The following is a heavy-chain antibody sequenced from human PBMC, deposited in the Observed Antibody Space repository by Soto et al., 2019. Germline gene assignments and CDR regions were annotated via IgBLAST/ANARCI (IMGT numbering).Heavy chain of an antibody. CDR3: ARDRGYRNFQFDP. V-gene: IGHV1-18*01. J-gene: IGHJ5*02. Sequence: ASVKVSCEASGYTFNNYGISWVRQEPGQGLEWMGWISAHNGDTEYGQKFQGRVTMTTDIFTRTAYMEVKNLRSDDTAVYYCARDRGYRNFQFDPWGQGTQVTVSS. CDR2: ISAHNGDT. CDR1: GYTFNNYG. D-gene: IGHD4-4*01.